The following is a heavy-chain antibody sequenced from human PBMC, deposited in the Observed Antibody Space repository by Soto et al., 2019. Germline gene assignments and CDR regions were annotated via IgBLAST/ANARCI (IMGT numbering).Heavy chain of an antibody. Sequence: GQSLKISCKGSGYSLTSYWIGWVRQMPGKGLEWMGIIYPGDSDTRYSPSFQGQVTISAAKSISPAYLQWSSLKASDTAMYYCAKQGRGYSYGSQFAPPHETPYGMDVVGQGHTVT. CDR1: GYSLTSYW. CDR3: AKQGRGYSYGSQFAPPHETPYGMDV. D-gene: IGHD5-18*01. J-gene: IGHJ6*01. V-gene: IGHV5-51*01. CDR2: IYPGDSDT.